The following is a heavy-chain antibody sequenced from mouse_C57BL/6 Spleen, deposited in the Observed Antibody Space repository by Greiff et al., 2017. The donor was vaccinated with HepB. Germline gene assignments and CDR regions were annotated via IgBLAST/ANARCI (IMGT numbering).Heavy chain of an antibody. D-gene: IGHD1-1*01. CDR1: GFTFSSYA. Sequence: EVQRVESGGGLVKPGGSLKLSCAASGFTFSSYAMSWVRQTPEKRLEWVATISDGGSYTYYPDNVKGRFTISRDNAKNNLYLQMSHLKSEDTAMYYCATITTVENWYFDVWGTGTTVTVSS. CDR3: ATITTVENWYFDV. J-gene: IGHJ1*03. V-gene: IGHV5-4*01. CDR2: ISDGGSYT.